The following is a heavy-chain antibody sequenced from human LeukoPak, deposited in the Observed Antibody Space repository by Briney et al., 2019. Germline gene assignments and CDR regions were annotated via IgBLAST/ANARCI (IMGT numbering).Heavy chain of an antibody. V-gene: IGHV3-33*01. CDR2: IAYDGSRA. D-gene: IGHD1-14*01. CDR1: GFTFGGYG. CDR3: TRYNNDHFDY. Sequence: GRSLRLSCAGSGFTFGGYGMHWFRQTPGKGLEWVAVIAYDGSRAFYADSVRGRFTISRDNSKNTMSVQMDDLRAEDTAVYYCTRYNNDHFDYWGQGTLVTVSS. J-gene: IGHJ4*02.